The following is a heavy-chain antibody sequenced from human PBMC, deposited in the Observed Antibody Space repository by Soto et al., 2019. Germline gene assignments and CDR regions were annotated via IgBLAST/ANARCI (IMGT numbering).Heavy chain of an antibody. CDR1: GFTFSTFA. CDR2: ISHDGSNK. Sequence: QVQLVESGGGVVQPGRSLRLSCAASGFTFSTFALHWVRQAPGTGLEWVAIISHDGSNKYYADSVKDRCTISRDNSKNTLYMQMNSLRAEDTAVYYCARDGLPDDFRSGGYWFDPWGQGTLVTVSS. D-gene: IGHD3-3*01. J-gene: IGHJ5*02. CDR3: ARDGLPDDFRSGGYWFDP. V-gene: IGHV3-30-3*01.